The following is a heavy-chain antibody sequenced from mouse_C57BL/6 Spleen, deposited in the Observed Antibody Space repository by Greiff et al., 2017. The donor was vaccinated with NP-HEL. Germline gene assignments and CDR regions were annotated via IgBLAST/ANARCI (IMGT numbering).Heavy chain of an antibody. Sequence: QVQLQQSGAELVRPGASVTLSCKASGYTFTDYEMHWVKQTPVHGLEWIGTIDPETGGTAYNQKFKGKAILTADKSSSTAYMELRSLTSEDSADYYCTRDSTTVVAEMDYWGQGTSVTVSS. CDR2: IDPETGGT. D-gene: IGHD1-1*01. CDR1: GYTFTDYE. V-gene: IGHV1-15*01. CDR3: TRDSTTVVAEMDY. J-gene: IGHJ4*01.